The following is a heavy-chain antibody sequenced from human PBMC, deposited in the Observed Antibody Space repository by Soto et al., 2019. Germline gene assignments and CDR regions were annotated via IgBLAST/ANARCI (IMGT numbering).Heavy chain of an antibody. D-gene: IGHD2-8*01. CDR3: ARDGVGPHGMDV. J-gene: IGHJ6*02. CDR2: IYTSGNT. V-gene: IGHV4-4*07. Sequence: QVQLQGSDPGLLKPSETLSLTCTVSGASVTSYYWSWTRQPAGKGLDWIGRIYTSGNTDYNPSLKSRVTLSLETSQNQVSLKLSSVTAADTAIYYCARDGVGPHGMDVWGQGTTVTVSS. CDR1: GASVTSYY.